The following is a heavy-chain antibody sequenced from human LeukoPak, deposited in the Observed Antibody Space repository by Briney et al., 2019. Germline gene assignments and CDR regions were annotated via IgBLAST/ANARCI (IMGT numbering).Heavy chain of an antibody. CDR2: VFHTGIT. Sequence: PSETLSLTCSVSGDSIAGSSYYWGWIRQPPGKGLEWIGSVFHTGITDYNPSLKSRVTLSVDTPKNKFSLNLTSVTAADTAIYCCARRTIAAAVDYWGQGTLVAVSS. V-gene: IGHV4-39*01. J-gene: IGHJ4*02. CDR1: GDSIAGSSYY. D-gene: IGHD6-13*01. CDR3: ARRTIAAAVDY.